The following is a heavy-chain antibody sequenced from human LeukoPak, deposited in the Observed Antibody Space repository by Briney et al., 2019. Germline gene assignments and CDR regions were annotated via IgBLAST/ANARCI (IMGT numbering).Heavy chain of an antibody. V-gene: IGHV3-33*01. CDR2: MWYDGSNK. J-gene: IGHJ4*02. CDR1: GFTFSSYG. CDR3: ARDADVPGIAVAGSLDY. Sequence: GGSLRLSCAASGFTFSSYGMHWVRQAPGKGLEWVAVMWYDGSNKYYADSVKGRFTISRDNSKNTLYLQMNSLRAEDTAVYYCARDADVPGIAVAGSLDYWGQGTLVTVSS. D-gene: IGHD6-19*01.